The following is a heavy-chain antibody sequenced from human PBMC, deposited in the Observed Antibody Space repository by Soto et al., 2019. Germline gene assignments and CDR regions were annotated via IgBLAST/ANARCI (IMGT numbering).Heavy chain of an antibody. CDR2: ISGSGGST. CDR1: GFTFSSYA. D-gene: IGHD6-19*01. Sequence: GGSLRLSCAASGFTFSSYAMSWVRQAPGKGLEWVSAISGSGGSTYYADSVKGRFTISRDNSKNTLYLQMNSLRAEDTAVYYCAKDSPWLPDSSGWYNAFDIWGQGTMVTVSS. CDR3: AKDSPWLPDSSGWYNAFDI. V-gene: IGHV3-23*01. J-gene: IGHJ3*02.